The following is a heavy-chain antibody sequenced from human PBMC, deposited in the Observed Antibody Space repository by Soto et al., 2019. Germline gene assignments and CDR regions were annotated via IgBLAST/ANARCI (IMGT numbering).Heavy chain of an antibody. Sequence: SVKVSCKASGGTFRTYSITWVRQAHGQGLEWMGKIIPILDMANYAQKFQGRVTITADKSTSIAYMELNSLRSEDTAVYYCARGPVVVVPDDMFTRHNWFDPWGQGTRVTVSS. CDR1: GGTFRTYS. CDR3: ARGPVVVVPDDMFTRHNWFDP. J-gene: IGHJ5*02. D-gene: IGHD2-2*01. CDR2: IIPILDMA. V-gene: IGHV1-69*02.